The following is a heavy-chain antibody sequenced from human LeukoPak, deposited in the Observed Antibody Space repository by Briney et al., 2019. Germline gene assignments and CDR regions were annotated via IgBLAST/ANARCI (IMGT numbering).Heavy chain of an antibody. D-gene: IGHD1-26*01. CDR2: INSDGSST. V-gene: IGHV3-74*01. CDR1: GFTFSAYW. CDR3: ACLVGATPFDS. Sequence: GGSLRLSCAASGFTFSAYWMHWVRQAPGKGLVWVSRINSDGSSTRYADSVKGRFTISRDNAKNTLSLQMNSLRAEDTAVYYCACLVGATPFDSWGQGTLVTVSS. J-gene: IGHJ4*02.